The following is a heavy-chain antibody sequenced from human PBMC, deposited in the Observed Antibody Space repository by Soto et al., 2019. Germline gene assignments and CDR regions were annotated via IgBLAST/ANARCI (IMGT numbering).Heavy chain of an antibody. CDR1: GFTVSSNY. J-gene: IGHJ4*02. CDR2: IYSGGST. Sequence: EVQLVETGGGLIQPGGSLRLSCAASGFTVSSNYMSWVRQAPGKGLEWVSVIYSGGSTYYADSVKGRFTISRDNSKNTLYLQMTSLRAEDTAVYYCARALASSWYYFDYWGQGTLVTVSS. V-gene: IGHV3-53*02. CDR3: ARALASSWYYFDY. D-gene: IGHD6-13*01.